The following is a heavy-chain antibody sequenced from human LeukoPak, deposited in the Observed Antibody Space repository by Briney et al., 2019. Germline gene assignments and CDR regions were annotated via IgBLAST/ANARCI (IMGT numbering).Heavy chain of an antibody. Sequence: GASVKVSFKACGYTFTSYAMHWVRQAPGQRLEWMGWISAGNGNTKYSQKFQGRVTITRGTSASTAYMELSSLRSEDTAVYYCARRVVVPAAIVDWFDPWGQGTLVTVSS. J-gene: IGHJ5*02. D-gene: IGHD2-2*01. CDR3: ARRVVVPAAIVDWFDP. CDR1: GYTFTSYA. CDR2: ISAGNGNT. V-gene: IGHV1-3*01.